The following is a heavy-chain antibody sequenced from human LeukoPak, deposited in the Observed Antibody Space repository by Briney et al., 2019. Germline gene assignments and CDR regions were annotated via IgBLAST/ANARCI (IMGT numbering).Heavy chain of an antibody. CDR1: GDSVSSNSAA. CDR3: ATSSSSWYFRFDP. V-gene: IGHV6-1*01. D-gene: IGHD6-13*01. CDR2: TYYRSKWYN. J-gene: IGHJ5*02. Sequence: SQTLSLTCAISGDSVSSNSAAWNWIRQSPSRGLEWLGRTYYRSKWYNDYAVSVKSRVTINPDTSKNQFSLQLNSVPPEDTAAYYCATSSSSWYFRFDPWGQGTLVTVSS.